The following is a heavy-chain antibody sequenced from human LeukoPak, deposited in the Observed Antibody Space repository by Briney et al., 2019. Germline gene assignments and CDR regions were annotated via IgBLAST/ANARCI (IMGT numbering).Heavy chain of an antibody. Sequence: GGSLRLSCAASGFTFSSYGMHWVRQAPSKGLEWVAVISYDGSNKYYADSVKGRFTISRDNSKNTLYLQMNSLRAEDTAVYYCAKDRYYYDSSGYYPSWGQGTLVTVSS. CDR1: GFTFSSYG. CDR2: ISYDGSNK. V-gene: IGHV3-30*18. J-gene: IGHJ4*02. CDR3: AKDRYYYDSSGYYPS. D-gene: IGHD3-22*01.